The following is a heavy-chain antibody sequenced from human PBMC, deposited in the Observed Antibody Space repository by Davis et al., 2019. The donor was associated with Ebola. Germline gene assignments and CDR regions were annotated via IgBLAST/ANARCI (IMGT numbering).Heavy chain of an antibody. CDR3: ARDLSTYSSGWYGRYFDY. CDR1: GFTFGSYA. J-gene: IGHJ4*02. Sequence: PGGSLTLSCAASGFTFGSYAMHWVRPAPGKGLGWVAVISYDGSNKYYADSVKGRFTISRDNSKNTLYLQMNSLRAEDTAVYYCARDLSTYSSGWYGRYFDYWGQGTLVTVSS. D-gene: IGHD6-19*01. CDR2: ISYDGSNK. V-gene: IGHV3-30*14.